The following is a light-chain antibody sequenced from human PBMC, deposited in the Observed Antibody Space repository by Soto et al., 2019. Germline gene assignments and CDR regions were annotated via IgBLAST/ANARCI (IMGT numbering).Light chain of an antibody. CDR3: QQLNSYPQLT. CDR2: AAC. Sequence: DIQLTQSPSFLSASVGDRVTVTCRASQGISSYLAWYQQKPGTAPKLLIYAACTLQSGVPSRFSGSGSGTEFTLTISSLQPEDFTTYYCQQLNSYPQLTFGGGTKVEIK. J-gene: IGKJ4*01. CDR1: QGISSY. V-gene: IGKV1-9*01.